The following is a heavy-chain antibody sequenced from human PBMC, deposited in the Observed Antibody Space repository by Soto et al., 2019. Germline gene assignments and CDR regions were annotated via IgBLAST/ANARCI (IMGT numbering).Heavy chain of an antibody. CDR2: ISYDGNNR. D-gene: IGHD3-22*01. Sequence: QVQLVESWGDVVQAGRSLRLSCVASGFTFSSYAMHWVRRAPGKGLEWMTIISYDGNNRYYADSVKGRFTISRDNSKNTLYLQMNSLRTEDTAVYYCAKLGFDSSGASSLFDAWGQGTLVTVSS. CDR3: AKLGFDSSGASSLFDA. CDR1: GFTFSSYA. J-gene: IGHJ4*02. V-gene: IGHV3-30*18.